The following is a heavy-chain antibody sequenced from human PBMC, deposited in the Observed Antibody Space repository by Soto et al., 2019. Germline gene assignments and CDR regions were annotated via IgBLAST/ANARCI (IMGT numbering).Heavy chain of an antibody. J-gene: IGHJ4*02. D-gene: IGHD1-1*01. Sequence: QVHLVQSGAEVKKPGASVKVSCKGSGYAFTTYGITWVRQAPGQGLEWMGWISAHNGNTNYAQKLQGRVTVTRDTSTSTAYMELRSLRPGATAVSYCARGRYGDYWGQGALVTVSS. V-gene: IGHV1-18*01. CDR3: ARGRYGDY. CDR1: GYAFTTYG. CDR2: ISAHNGNT.